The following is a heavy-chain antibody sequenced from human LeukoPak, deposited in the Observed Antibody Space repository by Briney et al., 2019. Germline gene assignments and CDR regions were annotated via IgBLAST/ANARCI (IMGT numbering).Heavy chain of an antibody. V-gene: IGHV4-39*07. CDR2: INHSGST. CDR3: VGYCSGGSCYSPYYYYGMDV. D-gene: IGHD2-15*01. CDR1: GGSISSGDYY. Sequence: SETLSLTCTVSGGSISSGDYYWSWIRQPPGKGLEWIGEINHSGSTNYNPSLKSRVTISVDTSKNQFSLKLSSVTAADTAVYYCVGYCSGGSCYSPYYYYGMDVWGQGTTVTVSS. J-gene: IGHJ6*02.